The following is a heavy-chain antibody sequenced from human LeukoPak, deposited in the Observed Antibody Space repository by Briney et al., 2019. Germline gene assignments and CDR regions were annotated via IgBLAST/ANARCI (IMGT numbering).Heavy chain of an antibody. J-gene: IGHJ6*03. CDR2: ISTSGSDI. D-gene: IGHD1-1*01. CDR1: GFTFSSYG. CDR3: AREGTGRYYYYYYMDV. Sequence: GGSLRLSCAASGFTFSSYGMSWVRQAPGKGLEWVAYISTSGSDIYYADSVKGRFTISRDNAKNSLYLQMNSLRAEDTATYYCAREGTGRYYYYYYMDVWGKGTTVTISS. V-gene: IGHV3-21*05.